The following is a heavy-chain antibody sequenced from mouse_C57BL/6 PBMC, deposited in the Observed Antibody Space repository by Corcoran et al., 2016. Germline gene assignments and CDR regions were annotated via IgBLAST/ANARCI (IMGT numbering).Heavy chain of an antibody. D-gene: IGHD2-4*01. Sequence: EVQLQQSGPELVKPGASVKISCKASGYTFTDYYMNWVKQSHGKSLEWIGDINPNNGGTSYNQKFKGKATLTVDKSSSTAYMALRSLTSEDSAVYYSARRDDYDPYYAMDYLGEGPSVTVSS. CDR2: INPNNGGT. J-gene: IGHJ4*01. V-gene: IGHV1-26*01. CDR1: GYTFTDYY. CDR3: ARRDDYDPYYAMDY.